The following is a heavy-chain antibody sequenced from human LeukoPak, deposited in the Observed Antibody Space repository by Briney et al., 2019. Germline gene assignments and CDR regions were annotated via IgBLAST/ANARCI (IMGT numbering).Heavy chain of an antibody. D-gene: IGHD3-3*01. CDR3: TTDQRITVFGVVVNDHGAFDI. Sequence: GGSLRLSCVASGFTFSNAWLNWVRQAPGKGLEWVGRIKSKTDGGTTDYAAPVKGRFTMSRDDSKNTLYLQMNSLKTEDTAVYYCTTDQRITVFGVVVNDHGAFDIWGQGTMVTVSS. CDR2: IKSKTDGGTT. J-gene: IGHJ3*02. V-gene: IGHV3-15*07. CDR1: GFTFSNAW.